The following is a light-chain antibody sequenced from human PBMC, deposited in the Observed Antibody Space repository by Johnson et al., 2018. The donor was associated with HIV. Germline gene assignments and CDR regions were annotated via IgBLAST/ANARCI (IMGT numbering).Light chain of an antibody. J-gene: IGLJ1*01. CDR2: DNN. Sequence: QSVLTQPPSVSAAPGQKVTISCSGSNSNIGNNYVSWYQQLPGTAPKLLIYDNNKRPSGIPDRFSGSKSGTSATLGITGLQTGDEADYYCGTWDSSLSAGNYVFGTGTKVTVL. V-gene: IGLV1-51*01. CDR3: GTWDSSLSAGNYV. CDR1: NSNIGNNY.